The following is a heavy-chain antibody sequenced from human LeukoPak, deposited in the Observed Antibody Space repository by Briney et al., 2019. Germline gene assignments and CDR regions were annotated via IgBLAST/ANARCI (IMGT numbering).Heavy chain of an antibody. CDR1: GYSISSGYY. D-gene: IGHD2-21*02. CDR2: IYHSGST. CDR3: VRTYCGGDCRGYYYHYYMDV. J-gene: IGHJ6*03. V-gene: IGHV4-38-2*02. Sequence: SETLSLTCTVSGYSISSGYYWGWIRQPPGKGLEWIGTIYHSGSTYYNPSLKSRVTISVDTSKNQFSLKLSSVTAADTAVYYCVRTYCGGDCRGYYYHYYMDVWGKGTTVTISS.